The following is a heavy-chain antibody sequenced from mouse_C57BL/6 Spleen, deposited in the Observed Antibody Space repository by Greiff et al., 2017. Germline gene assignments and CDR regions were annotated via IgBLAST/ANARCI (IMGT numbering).Heavy chain of an antibody. J-gene: IGHJ1*03. V-gene: IGHV1-15*01. CDR1: GYTFTDYE. CDR2: IDPETGGT. D-gene: IGHD2-5*01. CDR3: TRKAYSNYGYFDV. Sequence: VQLQQSGAELVRPGASVTLSCKASGYTFTDYEMHWVKQTPVHGLEWIGAIDPETGGTAYNQKFKGKAILTADKSSSTAYMELRSLTSEDSAVYYCTRKAYSNYGYFDVWGTGTTVTVSS.